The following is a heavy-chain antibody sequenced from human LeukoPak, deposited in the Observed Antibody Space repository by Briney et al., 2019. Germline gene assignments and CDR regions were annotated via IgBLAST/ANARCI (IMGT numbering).Heavy chain of an antibody. CDR2: INTYNGKT. CDR1: GYIFTNSG. CDR3: AKSHSGSLRAPCDN. V-gene: IGHV1-18*01. D-gene: IGHD3-22*01. Sequence: ASVKVSCKASGYIFTNSGIIWVRHAPGQGLEWMGWINTYNGKTNYTHKVYGRVTMATDTYTSTAYMELRSLRSDDTAVYYCAKSHSGSLRAPCDNWGQGTLVTVSS. J-gene: IGHJ4*02.